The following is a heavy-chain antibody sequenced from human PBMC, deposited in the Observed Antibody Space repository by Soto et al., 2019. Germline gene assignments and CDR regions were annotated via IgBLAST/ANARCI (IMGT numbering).Heavy chain of an antibody. D-gene: IGHD1-1*01. Sequence: QVQVVQSRAEVKRPGASVRVSCKASGYTFTDYDINWVRQATGQGLEWMGWLSPDSGNTGTAQKFQGRLTMTRNKYICTAYMELSSLRFEETTIYYCAVPTGYWGQGSMVTVSS. J-gene: IGHJ4*02. CDR3: AVPTGY. V-gene: IGHV1-8*01. CDR1: GYTFTDYD. CDR2: LSPDSGNT.